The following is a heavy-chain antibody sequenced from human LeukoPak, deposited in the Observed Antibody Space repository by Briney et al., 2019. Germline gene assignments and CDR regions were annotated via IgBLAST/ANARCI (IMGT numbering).Heavy chain of an antibody. Sequence: HPGGSLRLSCAVSGITLSNYGMSWVRQAPGKGLEWVAGISGSGGSTYCADSVKGRFTISRDNSKNTLYLQMISLRAEDTAVYFCAKRGVVIRVILVGFHKEAYYFDSWGQGALVTVSS. J-gene: IGHJ4*02. CDR2: ISGSGGST. D-gene: IGHD3-22*01. V-gene: IGHV3-23*01. CDR1: GITLSNYG. CDR3: AKRGVVIRVILVGFHKEAYYFDS.